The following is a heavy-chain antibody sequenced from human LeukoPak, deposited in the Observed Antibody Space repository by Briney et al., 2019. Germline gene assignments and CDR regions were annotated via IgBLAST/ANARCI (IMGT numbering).Heavy chain of an antibody. J-gene: IGHJ5*02. CDR2: IYYSGST. V-gene: IGHV4-39*01. Sequence: SETLSLTCTVSGGSISSSSYYWGWIRQPPGKGLEWIGSIYYSGSTYYNPSLKSQVTISVDTSKNQFSLKLSSVTAADTAVYYCARHVPYYYGSGSPGGWFDPWGQGTLVTVSS. CDR3: ARHVPYYYGSGSPGGWFDP. D-gene: IGHD3-10*01. CDR1: GGSISSSSYY.